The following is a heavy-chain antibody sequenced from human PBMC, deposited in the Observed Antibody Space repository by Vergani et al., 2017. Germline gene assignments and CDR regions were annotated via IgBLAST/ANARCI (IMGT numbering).Heavy chain of an antibody. Sequence: QVQLQESGPGLVKPSGTLSLTCTVSGGSISSYYWSWIRQPPGKGLEWIGYIYYSGSTNNNPSLKRRVTISVDTSKKQFSLKLSSVTAADTAVSYCERDPVVAEDAFDIWGQGTMVTVSS. D-gene: IGHD2-15*01. J-gene: IGHJ3*02. CDR2: IYYSGST. V-gene: IGHV4-59*01. CDR3: ERDPVVAEDAFDI. CDR1: GGSISSYY.